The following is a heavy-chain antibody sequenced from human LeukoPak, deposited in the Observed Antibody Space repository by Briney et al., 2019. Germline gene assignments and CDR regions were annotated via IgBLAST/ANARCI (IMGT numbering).Heavy chain of an antibody. CDR2: IGTAGDT. D-gene: IGHD3-9*01. Sequence: GGSLRLSCAASGFTFSSYDMHWVRQATGKGLEWVSAIGTAGDTYYPGSVKGRFTISRENAKNSLYLQMNSLRAGDTAVYYCARDAGTFDWSGGYFDRWGQGTLVTVSS. CDR1: GFTFSSYD. V-gene: IGHV3-13*04. J-gene: IGHJ4*02. CDR3: ARDAGTFDWSGGYFDR.